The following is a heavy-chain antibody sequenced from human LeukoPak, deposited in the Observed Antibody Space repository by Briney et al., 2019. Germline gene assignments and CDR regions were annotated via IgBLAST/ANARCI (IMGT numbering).Heavy chain of an antibody. D-gene: IGHD4-17*01. Sequence: SETLSLTCTVSGGSISSSSYYWGWIRQPPGKGLEWFGSIYYSGSTYYNPSLKSRVTISVDTSKNQFSLKLSSVTAADTAVYYCARPSYYGDYLRGLAYYFDYWGQGTLVTVSS. CDR1: GGSISSSSYY. J-gene: IGHJ4*02. V-gene: IGHV4-39*01. CDR3: ARPSYYGDYLRGLAYYFDY. CDR2: IYYSGST.